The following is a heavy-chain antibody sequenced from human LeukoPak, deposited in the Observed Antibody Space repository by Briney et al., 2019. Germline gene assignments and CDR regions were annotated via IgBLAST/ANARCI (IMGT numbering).Heavy chain of an antibody. CDR1: GGAVSSSNYY. CDR3: ARLRVGTAMVY. CDR2: IYYSGST. V-gene: IGHV4-39*01. Sequence: SETLSLTCTVSGGAVSSSNYYWVWIRQPPGQGLEWIGSIYYSGSTYYNPSLKSRVTIFVDASKNQFSLNLSSVTAADTAVYYCARLRVGTAMVYWGQGTLVTVSS. D-gene: IGHD5-18*01. J-gene: IGHJ4*02.